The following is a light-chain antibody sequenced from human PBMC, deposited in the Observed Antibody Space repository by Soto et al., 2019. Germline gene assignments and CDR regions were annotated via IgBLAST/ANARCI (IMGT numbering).Light chain of an antibody. CDR1: QSISSW. CDR3: QQYDTYSMYT. CDR2: KAS. J-gene: IGKJ5*01. V-gene: IGKV1-5*03. Sequence: DIQMTQSPSTLSASVGDRVTITCRASQSISSWLAWYQQKPGKAPKLLIYKASSLESGVPSRFSGSGSGTEFTLTISSLQPDDFATYYCQQYDTYSMYTFGPGTRLEIK.